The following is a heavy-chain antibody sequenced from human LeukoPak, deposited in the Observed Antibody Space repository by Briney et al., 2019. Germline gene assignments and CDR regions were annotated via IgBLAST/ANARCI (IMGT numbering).Heavy chain of an antibody. CDR2: IIPILGIA. CDR3: ARVSGGSYGYDY. Sequence: ASVKVSCKASGGTFSSYAISWVRQAPGQGLEWMGRIIPILGIANYAQKFQGRVTITADKSTSTAYMELSSLRSEDTAVYYCARVSGGSYGYDYWGQGTPVIVSS. CDR1: GGTFSSYA. V-gene: IGHV1-69*04. J-gene: IGHJ4*02. D-gene: IGHD5-18*01.